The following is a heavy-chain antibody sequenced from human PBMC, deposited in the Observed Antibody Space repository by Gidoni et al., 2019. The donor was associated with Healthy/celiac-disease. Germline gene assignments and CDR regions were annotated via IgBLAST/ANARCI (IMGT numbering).Heavy chain of an antibody. D-gene: IGHD6-6*01. Sequence: QVQLVQSGAEVKKPGSSVKVSCKASGGTFSSYAISWVRQAPGQGLEWMGGIIPIFGTANYAQKFQGRVTITADKSTSTAYMELSSLRSEDTAVYYCALEDSSSTKDHSNWFDPWGQGTLVTVSS. CDR1: GGTFSSYA. CDR2: IIPIFGTA. CDR3: ALEDSSSTKDHSNWFDP. J-gene: IGHJ5*02. V-gene: IGHV1-69*06.